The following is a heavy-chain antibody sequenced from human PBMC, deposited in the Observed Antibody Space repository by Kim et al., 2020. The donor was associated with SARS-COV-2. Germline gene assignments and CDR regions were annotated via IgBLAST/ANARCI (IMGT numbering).Heavy chain of an antibody. CDR3: ARVLVRGYCSGGSCRNWFDP. D-gene: IGHD2-15*01. J-gene: IGHJ5*02. V-gene: IGHV1-18*01. CDR2: ISAYNGNT. CDR1: GYTFTSYG. Sequence: ASVKVSCKASGYTFTSYGISWVRQAPGQGLEWMGWISAYNGNTNYAQKLQGRVTMTTDTSTSTAYMELRSLRSDDTAVYYCARVLVRGYCSGGSCRNWFDPWGQGTLVTVSS.